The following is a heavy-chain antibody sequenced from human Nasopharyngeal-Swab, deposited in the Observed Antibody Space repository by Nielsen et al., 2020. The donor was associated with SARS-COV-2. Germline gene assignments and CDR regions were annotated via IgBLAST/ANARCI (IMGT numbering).Heavy chain of an antibody. CDR3: AKDSSISGSPVYYYGMDV. V-gene: IGHV3-23*01. D-gene: IGHD1-26*01. CDR2: ISGSGGGT. Sequence: GESLKISCAASGFTFSSYAMSWVRQAPGKGLEWASAISGSGGGTYYADSVKGRFTISRDNSKNTLYLPMNSLRAEDTAVYYCAKDSSISGSPVYYYGMDVWGQGTTVTVSS. J-gene: IGHJ6*02. CDR1: GFTFSSYA.